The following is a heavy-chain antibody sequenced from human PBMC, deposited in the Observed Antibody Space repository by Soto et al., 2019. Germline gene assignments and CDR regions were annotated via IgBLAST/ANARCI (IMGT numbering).Heavy chain of an antibody. Sequence: QITLKESGPTLVKPTQTLTLTCTFSGFSLSTSGVGVSWIRQPPGKAREWLALIYWDDDKRYSPSLKSRLTITKDTSKNQVVLTMTNMDPVDTATYYCAHRRGGPTTVTSFDYWGQGTLVTVSS. CDR2: IYWDDDK. V-gene: IGHV2-5*02. CDR3: AHRRGGPTTVTSFDY. CDR1: GFSLSTSGVG. D-gene: IGHD4-17*01. J-gene: IGHJ4*02.